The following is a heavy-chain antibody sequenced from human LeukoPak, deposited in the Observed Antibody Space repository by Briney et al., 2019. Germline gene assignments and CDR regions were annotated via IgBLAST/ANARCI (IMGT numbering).Heavy chain of an antibody. D-gene: IGHD3-10*01. Sequence: GGSLRLSCAASGFTFSDYWLHWVRQAPGKGLVWVSRINTDGSTINYAGSVKGRFTISRDDAKNTLYLQMNDLRAEDTAVYYCARAGSFRFDYWGQGTLVTVSS. J-gene: IGHJ4*02. CDR1: GFTFSDYW. V-gene: IGHV3-74*01. CDR2: INTDGSTI. CDR3: ARAGSFRFDY.